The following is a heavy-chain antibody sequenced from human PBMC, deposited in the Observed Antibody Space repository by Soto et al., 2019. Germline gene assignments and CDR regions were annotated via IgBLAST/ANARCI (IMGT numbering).Heavy chain of an antibody. CDR2: ISYDGSNK. CDR3: AKDGGHIVVVTASFDY. Sequence: QVQLVESGGGVVQPGRSLRLSCAASGFTFSSYGMHWVRQAPGKGLEWVAVISYDGSNKYYADSVKGRFTISRDNSKNTLYLQMNSLRAEDTAVYCCAKDGGHIVVVTASFDYWGQGTLVTVSS. D-gene: IGHD2-21*02. CDR1: GFTFSSYG. J-gene: IGHJ4*02. V-gene: IGHV3-30*18.